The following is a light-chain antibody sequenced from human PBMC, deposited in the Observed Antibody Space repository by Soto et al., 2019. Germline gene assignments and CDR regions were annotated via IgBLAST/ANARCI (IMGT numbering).Light chain of an antibody. CDR3: AAWDGSLSGVI. V-gene: IGLV1-47*01. CDR1: SSNIGNNH. J-gene: IGLJ2*01. CDR2: RSN. Sequence: QSVLTQPPSASGTPGQRVTISCSGSSSNIGNNHVYWYQQLPGTAPKLLIYRSNQRPSGVPDRFPGSRSGTSASLAISGLRSEDEADYHCAAWDGSLSGVIFGGGTKLTVL.